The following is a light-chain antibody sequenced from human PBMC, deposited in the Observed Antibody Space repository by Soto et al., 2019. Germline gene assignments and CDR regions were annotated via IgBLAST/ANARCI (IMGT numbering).Light chain of an antibody. J-gene: IGKJ1*01. CDR1: QSVSSN. CDR2: GAS. V-gene: IGKV3-15*01. CDR3: QQYNNWPWT. Sequence: EIVLTQSPATLSVSPGERATLSCRASQSVSSNLAWYQQKPGQAPRLLIYGASTRATGIPARFSGSGSGTEFTLTIRSLQSEDFAVYYCQQYNNWPWTVGQGTKVDIK.